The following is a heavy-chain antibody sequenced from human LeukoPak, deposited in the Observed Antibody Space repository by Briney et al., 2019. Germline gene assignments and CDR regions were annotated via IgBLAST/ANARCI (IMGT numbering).Heavy chain of an antibody. CDR1: GFTFSSYA. V-gene: IGHV3-30*04. D-gene: IGHD2-15*01. Sequence: GGSLRLSCAASGFTFSSYAMHWVRQAPCKGLEWVAVISYDGSNKYYADSVKGRFTISRDNSKNTLYLQMNSLRAEDTAVYYCASDVVVVVAATRVGDYWGQGTLVTVSS. CDR3: ASDVVVVVAATRVGDY. CDR2: ISYDGSNK. J-gene: IGHJ4*02.